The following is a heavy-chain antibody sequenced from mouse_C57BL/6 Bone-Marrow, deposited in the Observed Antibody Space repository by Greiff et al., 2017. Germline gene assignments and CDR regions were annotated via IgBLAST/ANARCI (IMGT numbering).Heavy chain of an antibody. D-gene: IGHD2-3*01. CDR2: INPNNGGT. V-gene: IGHV1-18*01. CDR1: GYTFTDYN. Sequence: VQLQQSGPELVKPGASVKIPCKASGYTFTDYNMDWVKQSHGKSLEWIGDINPNNGGTIYNQKFKGKATLTVDKSSSTAYMELRSLTSEDTAVDYCARSGIAYDGYLYYAMYYWGQGTSVTVSS. J-gene: IGHJ4*01. CDR3: ARSGIAYDGYLYYAMYY.